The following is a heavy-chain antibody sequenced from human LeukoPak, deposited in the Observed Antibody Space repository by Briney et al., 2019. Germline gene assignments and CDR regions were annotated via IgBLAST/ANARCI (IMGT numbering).Heavy chain of an antibody. CDR3: ATQYYDFWSGYSTYYYYGMDV. CDR2: ISYDGSNK. Sequence: GRSLRLSCAASGFTFSSYAMHWVRQAPGKGLEWVAVISYDGSNKYYADSVKGRFTISRDNSKNTLYLQMNSLRAEDTAVYYCATQYYDFWSGYSTYYYYGMDVWGQGTTVTVSS. J-gene: IGHJ6*02. V-gene: IGHV3-30-3*01. D-gene: IGHD3-3*01. CDR1: GFTFSSYA.